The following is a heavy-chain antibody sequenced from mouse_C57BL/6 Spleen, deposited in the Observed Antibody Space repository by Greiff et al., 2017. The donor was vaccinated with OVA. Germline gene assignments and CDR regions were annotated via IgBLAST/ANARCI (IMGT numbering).Heavy chain of an antibody. J-gene: IGHJ2*01. CDR1: GYTFTSYG. CDR2: IYPRSGNT. V-gene: IGHV1-81*01. D-gene: IGHD2-5*01. CDR3: ARNEDSNYGKLWDY. Sequence: VQLQQSGAELARPGASVKLSCKASGYTFTSYGISWVKQRTGQGLEWIGEIYPRSGNTYYNEKFKGKATLTADKSSSTAYMELRSLTSEDSAVYFCARNEDSNYGKLWDYWGQGTTLTVSS.